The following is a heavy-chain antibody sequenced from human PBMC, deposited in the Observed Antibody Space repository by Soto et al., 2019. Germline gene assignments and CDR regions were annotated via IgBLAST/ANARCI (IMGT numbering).Heavy chain of an antibody. Sequence: KASETLSLTCTVSGGSISSGDYYWSWIRQPPGKGLEWIGYIYYSGSTFYNPSLKNRVTISLDTSKNQFSLRLTSVTAADTAVYYCARTVGSGSPDFDYWGQGTLVTVSS. V-gene: IGHV4-30-4*01. CDR2: IYYSGST. J-gene: IGHJ4*02. CDR1: GGSISSGDYY. CDR3: ARTVGSGSPDFDY. D-gene: IGHD3-10*01.